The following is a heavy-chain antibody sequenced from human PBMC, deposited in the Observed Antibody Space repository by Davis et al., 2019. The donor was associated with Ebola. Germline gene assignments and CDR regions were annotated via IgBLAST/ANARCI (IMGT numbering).Heavy chain of an antibody. CDR1: GDSVSSNSAA. CDR2: TYYRSKWYN. CDR3: ARFPLLRGYYYYGMDV. V-gene: IGHV6-1*01. J-gene: IGHJ6*02. D-gene: IGHD2-15*01. Sequence: MPSETLSLTCAISGDSVSSNSAAWNWIRQSPSRGLEWLGGTYYRSKWYNDYAVSVKSRITINPDTSKNQFSLQLNSVTPEDTAVYYCARFPLLRGYYYYGMDVWGQGTTVTVSS.